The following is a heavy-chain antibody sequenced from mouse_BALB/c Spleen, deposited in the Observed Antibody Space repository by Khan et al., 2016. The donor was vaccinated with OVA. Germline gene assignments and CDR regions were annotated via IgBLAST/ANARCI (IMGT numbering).Heavy chain of an antibody. V-gene: IGHV14-3*02. Sequence: VRLQQSGAELVKPGASVKLSCTASGFNIKDNYMHWVKQRPEQGLEWIGRIDPANGNTAYAPKFQGQATITADTSSNTAYLQLSSLTSEDTAVYYCARWPRGYWGQGTTLTVSS. J-gene: IGHJ2*01. CDR3: ARWPRGY. CDR1: GFNIKDNY. CDR2: IDPANGNT.